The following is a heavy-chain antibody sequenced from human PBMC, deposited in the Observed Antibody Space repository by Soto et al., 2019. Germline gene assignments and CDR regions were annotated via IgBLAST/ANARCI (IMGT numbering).Heavy chain of an antibody. CDR3: ARDFNSYGYDPSDY. D-gene: IGHD5-18*01. J-gene: IGHJ4*02. Sequence: PGGSLRLSCAASGFTFSSYAMHWVRQAPGKGLEWVAVISYDGSNKYYADSVKGRFTISRDNSKNTLYLQMNSLRAEDTAVYYCARDFNSYGYDPSDYWGQGTLVTVSS. CDR2: ISYDGSNK. CDR1: GFTFSSYA. V-gene: IGHV3-30-3*01.